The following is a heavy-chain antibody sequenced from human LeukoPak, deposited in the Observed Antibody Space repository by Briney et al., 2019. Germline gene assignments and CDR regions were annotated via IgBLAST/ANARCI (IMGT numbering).Heavy chain of an antibody. CDR2: ISSNGGST. D-gene: IGHD6-19*01. CDR1: GFTFSRYA. Sequence: PGGSLRLSCSASGFTFSRYAMHWVRQAPGKGLEYVSAISSNGGSTYYADSVKGRFTISRDNAKNSLYLQMNSLRAEDTAVYYCARASAVAGTRHYWGQGTLVTVSS. V-gene: IGHV3-64*04. J-gene: IGHJ4*02. CDR3: ARASAVAGTRHY.